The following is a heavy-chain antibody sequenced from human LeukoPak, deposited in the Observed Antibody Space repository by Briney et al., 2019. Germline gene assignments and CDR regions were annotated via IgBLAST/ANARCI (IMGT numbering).Heavy chain of an antibody. CDR3: TREPLP. V-gene: IGHV4-59*12. CDR2: IYYSASA. J-gene: IGHJ4*02. CDR1: GGSISSYY. Sequence: SETLSLTCTVSGGSISSYYWSWIRQPPGKGLEWIGYIYYSASASYNPSLKGRVTMSTDTPRNQVSLKLTSVTAADTAVYYCTREPLPWGQGSLVTVSS.